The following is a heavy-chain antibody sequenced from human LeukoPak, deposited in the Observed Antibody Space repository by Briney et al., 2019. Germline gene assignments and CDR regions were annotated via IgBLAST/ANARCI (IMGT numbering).Heavy chain of an antibody. CDR3: ARETSGSYIGTCDS. CDR1: GYTFTSCG. Sequence: ASVKVSCKASGYTFTSCGISWVRQAPGQGLEWMGWISHYNGDTNYAQKLQGRVSMTTDTSTSTAYMELRSLRSDDTAVYYCARETSGSYIGTCDSWGQGTLVTVSS. CDR2: ISHYNGDT. J-gene: IGHJ4*02. V-gene: IGHV1-18*01. D-gene: IGHD1-26*01.